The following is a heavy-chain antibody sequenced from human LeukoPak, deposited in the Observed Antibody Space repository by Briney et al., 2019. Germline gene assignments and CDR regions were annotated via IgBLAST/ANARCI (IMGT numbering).Heavy chain of an antibody. CDR1: GYSFTSYW. CDR2: IYPGDSDT. CDR3: ARPGRGDPDNPYGMDV. D-gene: IGHD1-14*01. J-gene: IGHJ6*02. Sequence: GESLKISCKGSGYSFTSYWIGWVRPLPGKGLEWMGIIYPGDSDTRYSPSFQGQVTISADKSISTAYLQWSSLKASDTAMYYCARPGRGDPDNPYGMDVWGQGTRSPSP. V-gene: IGHV5-51*01.